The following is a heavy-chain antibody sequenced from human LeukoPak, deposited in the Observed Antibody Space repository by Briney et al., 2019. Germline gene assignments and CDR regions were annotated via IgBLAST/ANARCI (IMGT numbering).Heavy chain of an antibody. CDR1: GFTFSSYW. Sequence: QAGGSLRLSCAASGFTFSSYWMSCVRQDPGKGREWAANIKQDGSEKYYVDSVKGRFTISRDNAKNSLYLQMNSLRAEDTAVYYCARDYLRKFDYWGQGTLVTVSS. CDR2: IKQDGSEK. CDR3: ARDYLRKFDY. V-gene: IGHV3-7*01. J-gene: IGHJ4*02.